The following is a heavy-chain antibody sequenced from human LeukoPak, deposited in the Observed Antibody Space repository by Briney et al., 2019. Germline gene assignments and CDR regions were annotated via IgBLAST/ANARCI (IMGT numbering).Heavy chain of an antibody. J-gene: IGHJ4*02. CDR2: ISSSSSYI. CDR1: GFTFSSYS. CDR3: ARFSMSSPLVDY. D-gene: IGHD5/OR15-5a*01. Sequence: GGSLRLSCAASGFTFSSYSMNWVRQAPGKGLEWVSSISSSSSYIYYADSVKGRFTISRDDAKNSLYLQMNSLRAEDTAVYYCARFSMSSPLVDYWGQGTLVTVSS. V-gene: IGHV3-21*01.